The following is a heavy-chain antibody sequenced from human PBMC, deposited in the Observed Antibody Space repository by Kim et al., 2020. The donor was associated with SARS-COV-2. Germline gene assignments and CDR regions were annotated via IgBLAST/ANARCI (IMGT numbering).Heavy chain of an antibody. J-gene: IGHJ3*02. CDR3: ARASGRYSSSWDDAFDI. D-gene: IGHD6-13*01. V-gene: IGHV1-18*01. CDR1: GYTFTSYG. CDR2: ISAYNGNT. Sequence: ASVKVSCKASGYTFTSYGISWVRQAPGQGLEWMGWISAYNGNTNYAQKLQGRVTMTTDTSTSTAYMELRSLRSDDTAVYYCARASGRYSSSWDDAFDIWGQGTMVTVSS.